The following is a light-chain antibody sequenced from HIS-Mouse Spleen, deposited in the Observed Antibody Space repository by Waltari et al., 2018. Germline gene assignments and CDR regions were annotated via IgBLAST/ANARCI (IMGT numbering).Light chain of an antibody. CDR2: EGS. CDR3: CSYAGSSTWV. CDR1: SSDVGSYNI. V-gene: IGLV2-23*01. Sequence: QSALTQPASVSGSPGQSITISCTGTSSDVGSYNIVSGYQQHPGKAPKLMIYEGSKRPSGVSNRFSGSKSGNTASLTIYGLQAEDEADYYCCSYAGSSTWVFGGGTKLTVL. J-gene: IGLJ3*02.